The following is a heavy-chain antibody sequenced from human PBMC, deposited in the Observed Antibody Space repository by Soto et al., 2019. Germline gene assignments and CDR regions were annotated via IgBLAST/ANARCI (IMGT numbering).Heavy chain of an antibody. V-gene: IGHV4-59*08. D-gene: IGHD3-10*01. J-gene: IGHJ4*02. CDR2: MYNSGST. CDR3: ASMGYHYGSGSYPLDY. CDR1: GGSISSYY. Sequence: QVQLQESGPGLVKPSETLSLTCTVSGGSISSYYWTWIRQPPGKGLEWIGFMYNSGSTHYNPSLKSHVTISLDTSKNQVSLNLRSVTAADTAVYYCASMGYHYGSGSYPLDYWGQGTLVTVSS.